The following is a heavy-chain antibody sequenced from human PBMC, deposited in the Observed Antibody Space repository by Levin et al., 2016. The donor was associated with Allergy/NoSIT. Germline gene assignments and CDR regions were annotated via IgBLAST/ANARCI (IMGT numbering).Heavy chain of an antibody. V-gene: IGHV4-31*03. D-gene: IGHD1-14*01. J-gene: IGHJ2*01. CDR1: GGSISSGGYY. CDR3: ARDNPQEGYFDL. Sequence: SETLSLTCTVSGGSISSGGYYWSWIRQHPGKGLEWIGYIYYSGSTYYNPSLKSRVTISVDTSKNQFSLKLSSVTAADTAVYYCARDNPQEGYFDLWGRGTLVTVSS. CDR2: IYYSGST.